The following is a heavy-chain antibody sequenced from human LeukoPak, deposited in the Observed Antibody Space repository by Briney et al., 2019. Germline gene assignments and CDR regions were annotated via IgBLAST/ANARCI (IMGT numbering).Heavy chain of an antibody. CDR2: IYYSGST. CDR3: ARQGGIVGATISFDY. D-gene: IGHD1-26*01. CDR1: GGSISSSSYY. Sequence: PSETLSLTCAVSGGSISSSSYYWGWIRQPPGKGLEWIGSIYYSGSTYYNPSLKSRVTISVDTSKNQFSLKLSSVTAADTAVYYCARQGGIVGATISFDYWGQGTLVTVSS. V-gene: IGHV4-39*01. J-gene: IGHJ4*02.